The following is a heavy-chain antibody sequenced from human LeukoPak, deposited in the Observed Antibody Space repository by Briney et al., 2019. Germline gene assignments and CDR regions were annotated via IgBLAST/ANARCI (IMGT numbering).Heavy chain of an antibody. CDR2: VNWNGGST. CDR1: GFTFDNYG. J-gene: IGHJ4*02. Sequence: LAGGSLRLSCAASGFTFDNYGMTWVRQVPGKGLEWVSGVNWNGGSTGYADSVKGRFTISRDNAKNSLYLQMNSLRAEDTAVYYCAKGSGSYSFDYWGQGTLVTVSS. V-gene: IGHV3-20*04. CDR3: AKGSGSYSFDY. D-gene: IGHD3-10*01.